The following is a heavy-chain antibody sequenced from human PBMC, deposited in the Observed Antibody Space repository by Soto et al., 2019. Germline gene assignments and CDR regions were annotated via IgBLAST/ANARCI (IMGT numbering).Heavy chain of an antibody. CDR1: GFTLSSYV. Sequence: GGSLRLSCAASGFTLSSYVMHWVRQAPGKGLEWVARISYAGNDNYYADSVKGRFTISRDNSKKTLYLQMTSLRADDTAVYYCARDRQQWLEPAGGALPFWGQGTMVTVSS. V-gene: IGHV3-30-3*01. CDR2: ISYAGNDN. CDR3: ARDRQQWLEPAGGALPF. J-gene: IGHJ3*01. D-gene: IGHD6-19*01.